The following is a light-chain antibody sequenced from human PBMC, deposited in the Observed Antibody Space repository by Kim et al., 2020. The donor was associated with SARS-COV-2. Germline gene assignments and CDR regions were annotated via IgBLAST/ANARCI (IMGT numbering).Light chain of an antibody. V-gene: IGLV6-57*01. CDR3: QSYDSINMV. CDR2: EDN. J-gene: IGLJ3*02. CDR1: YECVTTKN. Sequence: KITIYCSRSYECVTTKNVQWYQQRRGSSPTPLIYEDNHRPTGVPDRISDSIDSSSNSASLTISGLRTEDEADYYCQSYDSINMVFGGGTQLTVL.